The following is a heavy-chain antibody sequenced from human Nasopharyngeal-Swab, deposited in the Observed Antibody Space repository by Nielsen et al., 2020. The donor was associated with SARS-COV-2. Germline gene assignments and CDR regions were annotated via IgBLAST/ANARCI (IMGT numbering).Heavy chain of an antibody. D-gene: IGHD1-7*01. CDR2: IKQDGSEK. Sequence: GESLKISCAASGFTFSSYWMSWVRQAPGKGLEWVANIKQDGSEKYYVDSVKGRFTISRDNAKNSLYLQMNSLRAEDTAVFYCARVGYNWNSGYFQHWGQAPWSPSPQ. CDR3: ARVGYNWNSGYFQH. J-gene: IGHJ1*01. V-gene: IGHV3-7*03. CDR1: GFTFSSYW.